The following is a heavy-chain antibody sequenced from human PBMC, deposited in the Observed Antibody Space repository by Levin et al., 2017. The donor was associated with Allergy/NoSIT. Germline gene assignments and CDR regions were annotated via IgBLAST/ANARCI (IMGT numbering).Heavy chain of an antibody. CDR1: GYTFTSYD. V-gene: IGHV1-8*01. D-gene: IGHD3-22*01. CDR3: ARVHYHYYDSSGYYYPFDY. Sequence: ASVKVSCKASGYTFTSYDINWVRQATGQGLEWMGWMNPNSGNTGYAQKFQGRVTMTRNTSISTAYMELSSLRSEDTAVYYCARVHYHYYDSSGYYYPFDYWGQGTLVTVSS. J-gene: IGHJ4*02. CDR2: MNPNSGNT.